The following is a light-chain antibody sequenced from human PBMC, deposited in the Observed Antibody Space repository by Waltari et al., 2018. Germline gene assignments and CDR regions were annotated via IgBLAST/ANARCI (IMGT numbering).Light chain of an antibody. CDR2: DVS. CDR3: QQRYNWPPLA. Sequence: EIVLTQSPGTLSLSPGERATLSCRASQSISSFLAWYQQKRGQAPRLIIYDVSHSATGIPARFSGSGSGTDFTLTISSLDPEDFAVYYCQQRYNWPPLAFGGVTRVEIK. J-gene: IGKJ4*01. V-gene: IGKV3-11*01. CDR1: QSISSF.